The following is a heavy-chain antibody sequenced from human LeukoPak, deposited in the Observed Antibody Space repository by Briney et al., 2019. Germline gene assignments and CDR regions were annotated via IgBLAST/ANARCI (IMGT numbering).Heavy chain of an antibody. V-gene: IGHV3-11*04. CDR1: GFTFSDYY. D-gene: IGHD6-13*01. CDR3: ARDSRRIAAAGGPGY. Sequence: PGGSLRLSCAASGFTFSDYYMSWIRQAPGQGLEWVSYISSSGITIYYADSVKGRFTISRDNAKNSLYLQMNSLRAEDTAVYYCARDSRRIAAAGGPGYWGQGTLVTVSS. CDR2: ISSSGITI. J-gene: IGHJ4*02.